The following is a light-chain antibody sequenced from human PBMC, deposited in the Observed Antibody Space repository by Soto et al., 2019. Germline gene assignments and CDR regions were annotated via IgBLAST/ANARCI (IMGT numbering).Light chain of an antibody. V-gene: IGLV2-14*03. CDR1: SRDVTDSDS. CDR3: VSYTNPGTYV. Sequence: QSALTQPASVSGSPGQSVTISCAGASRDVTDSDSVSWYQHRPGEAPELKILDFTYRPSGVSDRFSGSLSADTASLTISGLQVEDEGDYYCVSYTNPGTYVFGPGTKLTAL. J-gene: IGLJ1*01. CDR2: DFT.